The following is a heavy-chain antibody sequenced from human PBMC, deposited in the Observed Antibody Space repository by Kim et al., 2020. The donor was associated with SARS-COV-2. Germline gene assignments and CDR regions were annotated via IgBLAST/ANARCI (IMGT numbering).Heavy chain of an antibody. D-gene: IGHD6-13*01. J-gene: IGHJ6*02. Sequence: GGSLRLSCAASGFTFSSYAMTWVRQAPGKGLEWVSSISGSGGSTYYGDSVKGRFTVSRDNSKNTLYLQMNSLRAEDTAVYYCAKTVAAYYYYALDVWGQGTTVTVSS. CDR2: ISGSGGST. V-gene: IGHV3-23*01. CDR1: GFTFSSYA. CDR3: AKTVAAYYYYALDV.